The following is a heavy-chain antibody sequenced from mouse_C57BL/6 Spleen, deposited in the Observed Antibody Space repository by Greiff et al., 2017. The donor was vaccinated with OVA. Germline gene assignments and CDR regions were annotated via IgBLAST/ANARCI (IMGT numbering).Heavy chain of an antibody. V-gene: IGHV1-80*01. CDR1: GYAFSSYW. CDR2: IYPGDGDT. J-gene: IGHJ2*01. D-gene: IGHD2-1*01. CDR3: ARAYGNGGGFDY. Sequence: QVQLKESGAELVKPGASVKISCKASGYAFSSYWMNWVKQRPGKGLEWIGQIYPGDGDTNYNGKFKGKATLTADKSSSTAYMQLSSLTSEDSAVYFCARAYGNGGGFDYWGQGTTLTVSS.